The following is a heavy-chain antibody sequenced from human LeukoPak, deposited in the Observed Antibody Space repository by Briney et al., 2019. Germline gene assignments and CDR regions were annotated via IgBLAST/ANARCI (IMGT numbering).Heavy chain of an antibody. V-gene: IGHV4-59*08. CDR3: ARRRAPTYYYDSGAFDI. J-gene: IGHJ3*02. D-gene: IGHD3-22*01. CDR1: GGSISSYY. CDR2: IYYSGST. Sequence: SETLSLTCTVSGGSISSYYWSWIRQPPGKGLEWIGYIYYSGSTNYNPSLKSRVTISVDTSKNQFSPKLSSVTAADTAVYYCARRRAPTYYYDSGAFDIWGQGTMVTVSS.